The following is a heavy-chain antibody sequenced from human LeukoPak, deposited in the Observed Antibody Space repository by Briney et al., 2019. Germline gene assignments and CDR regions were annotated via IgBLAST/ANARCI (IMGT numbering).Heavy chain of an antibody. Sequence: ASVKVSCKAYGYIFIRYDINWVRQATGQGLEWMGWMNPNSGNTGYAQKLQGRVTMTTDTSTSTAYMELRSLRSDDTAVYYCARDRGDYGDYVRGDYWGQGTLVTVSS. V-gene: IGHV1-8*01. CDR2: MNPNSGNT. J-gene: IGHJ4*02. CDR3: ARDRGDYGDYVRGDY. D-gene: IGHD4-17*01. CDR1: GYIFIRYD.